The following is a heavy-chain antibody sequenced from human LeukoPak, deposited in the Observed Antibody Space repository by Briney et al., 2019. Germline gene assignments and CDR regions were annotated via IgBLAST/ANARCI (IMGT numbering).Heavy chain of an antibody. CDR2: IIPIFGTA. CDR3: ARDLEQLVTPYYYYYYMDV. CDR1: GGTFSSYA. V-gene: IGHV1-69*13. J-gene: IGHJ6*03. D-gene: IGHD6-13*01. Sequence: PVKVSCKASGGTFSSYAISWVRQAPGQGLEWMGGIIPIFGTANYAQKFQGRVTITADESTSTAYMELSSLRSEDTAVYYCARDLEQLVTPYYYYYYMDVWGKGTTVTVSS.